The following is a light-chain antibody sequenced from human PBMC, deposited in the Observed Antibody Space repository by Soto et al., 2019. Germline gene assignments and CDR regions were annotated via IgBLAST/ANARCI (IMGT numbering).Light chain of an antibody. Sequence: EIGLTQYPATLSLSPGERATLCCRASQGVSSYLAWYQQKPGQAPRLLIYDASSRATGIPARLSGSGYGTDLTITISSIQTEDFEVYYCQQRSNWPITFGQGTRLEI. J-gene: IGKJ5*01. V-gene: IGKV3-11*01. CDR3: QQRSNWPIT. CDR2: DAS. CDR1: QGVSSY.